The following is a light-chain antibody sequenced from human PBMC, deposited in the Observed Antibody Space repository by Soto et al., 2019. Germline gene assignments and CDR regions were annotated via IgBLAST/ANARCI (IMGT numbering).Light chain of an antibody. J-gene: IGKJ1*01. Sequence: EIVLTQSPDTLSLSPGERATLSGRASQSVYSSYLAWYQQKPGQAPRLLIYAASSRATGIPDRFSGSGSGKDFTLTISRLETEDFAVYYCQQYGSSPRTFGQGTKVAIK. V-gene: IGKV3-20*01. CDR2: AAS. CDR3: QQYGSSPRT. CDR1: QSVYSSY.